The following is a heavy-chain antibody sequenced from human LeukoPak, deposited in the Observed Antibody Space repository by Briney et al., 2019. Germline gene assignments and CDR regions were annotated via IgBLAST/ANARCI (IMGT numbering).Heavy chain of an antibody. CDR3: ARDLRNPYSSSWYVDY. V-gene: IGHV4-39*07. D-gene: IGHD6-13*01. CDR2: IYYSGST. Sequence: SETLSLTCTVSGGSISSSSYYWGWIRQPPGKGLEWIGSIYYSGSTYYNPSLKSRVTISVDTSKNQFSLKLSSVTAADTAVYYCARDLRNPYSSSWYVDYWGQGTLVTVSS. J-gene: IGHJ4*02. CDR1: GGSISSSSYY.